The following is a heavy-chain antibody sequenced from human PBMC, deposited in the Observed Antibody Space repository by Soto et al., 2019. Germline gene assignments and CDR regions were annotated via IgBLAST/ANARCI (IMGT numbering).Heavy chain of an antibody. CDR1: GGSISSSGYY. Sequence: SETLSLTCIVFGGSISSSGYYWGWIRQPPGKGLEWIGSIYYSGSTFYNPSLKSRVIISADTSKNQFSLRLRSVTAADTAVYYYARVPDYWGQGILVTVSS. J-gene: IGHJ4*02. V-gene: IGHV4-39*01. D-gene: IGHD2-2*01. CDR2: IYYSGST. CDR3: ARVPDY.